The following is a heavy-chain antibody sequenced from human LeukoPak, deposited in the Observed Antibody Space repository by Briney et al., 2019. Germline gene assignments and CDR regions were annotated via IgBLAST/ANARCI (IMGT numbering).Heavy chain of an antibody. CDR3: ARHVRTASFDY. J-gene: IGHJ4*02. D-gene: IGHD3-10*02. Sequence: EPSETLSLTCTVSGGSISSNSYYWGWIRQPPGKGLEWIGIVFYSGTTYYNPSLKSRVTISVDTSKNQLSLKVSSVTAADTAVYYCARHVRTASFDYWGQGTLVTVSA. CDR2: VFYSGTT. V-gene: IGHV4-39*01. CDR1: GGSISSNSYY.